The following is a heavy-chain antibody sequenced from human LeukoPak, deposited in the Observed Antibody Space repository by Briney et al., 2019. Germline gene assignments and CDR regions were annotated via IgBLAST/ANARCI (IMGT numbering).Heavy chain of an antibody. J-gene: IGHJ4*02. V-gene: IGHV3-73*01. D-gene: IGHD2-21*02. Sequence: GGSLRLSCAASGFTFSGSVMHWVRQPSGKGLEWVGRIRSKTNNDATAYAASVKGRFTIYRDDSKNVAYLQMNSLKFEDTAVYFCTRRAYCGDDCYSGLDYWGQGTLVTVSS. CDR1: GFTFSGSV. CDR2: IRSKTNNDAT. CDR3: TRRAYCGDDCYSGLDY.